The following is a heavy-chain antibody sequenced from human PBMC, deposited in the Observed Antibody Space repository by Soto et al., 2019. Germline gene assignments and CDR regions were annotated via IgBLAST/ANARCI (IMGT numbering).Heavy chain of an antibody. CDR1: GGTFSSYA. J-gene: IGHJ6*02. CDR2: IIPIFGTA. V-gene: IGHV1-69*01. CDR3: ARAKVVAARPWVGYYDMDV. Sequence: QVQLVQSGAEVKKPGSSVKVSCKASGGTFSSYAISWVRQAPGQGLEWMGGIIPIFGTANYAQKFQGRVTIIADESTSTAYMELSSLRSEDTAVYYCARAKVVAARPWVGYYDMDVWGQGTTVTVSS. D-gene: IGHD2-15*01.